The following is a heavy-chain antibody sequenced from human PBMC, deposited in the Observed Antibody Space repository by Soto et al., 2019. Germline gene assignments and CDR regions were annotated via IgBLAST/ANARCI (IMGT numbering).Heavy chain of an antibody. CDR2: VYHSWGS. D-gene: IGHD3-10*01. CDR1: GGSISSYY. CDR3: ARQGFGPLPGLVDV. V-gene: IGHV4-59*08. J-gene: IGHJ6*02. Sequence: QVQLQESGPGLVKPSETLSLSCTVSGGSISSYYWSWFRQSPGKRMEWIGYVYHSWGSSYNPSLRIRVAISLDTSKSQFSLKVTSVTATDTAVYYCARQGFGPLPGLVDVWGQGTTVTVSS.